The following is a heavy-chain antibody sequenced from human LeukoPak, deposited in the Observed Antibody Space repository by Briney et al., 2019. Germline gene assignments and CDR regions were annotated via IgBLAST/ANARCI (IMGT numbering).Heavy chain of an antibody. CDR3: ARGRANGDYDFDY. J-gene: IGHJ4*02. V-gene: IGHV3-30*07. Sequence: DSVKGRFTISRDNSKNTLYLQMNSLRAEDTAVYYCARGRANGDYDFDYWGQGTLVTVSS. D-gene: IGHD4-17*01.